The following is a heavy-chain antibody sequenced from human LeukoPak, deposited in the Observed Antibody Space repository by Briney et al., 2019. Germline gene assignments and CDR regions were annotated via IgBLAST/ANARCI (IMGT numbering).Heavy chain of an antibody. V-gene: IGHV3-11*01. CDR2: ISSSGSTI. CDR3: ARDAAVASAFDY. Sequence: GGSLRPSCAASGFTFSDYYMSWIRQAPGKGLEWVSYISSSGSTIYYADSVKGRFTISRDNAKNSLYLQMNSLRAEDTAVYYCARDAAVASAFDYWGQGTLVTVSS. D-gene: IGHD6-19*01. J-gene: IGHJ4*02. CDR1: GFTFSDYY.